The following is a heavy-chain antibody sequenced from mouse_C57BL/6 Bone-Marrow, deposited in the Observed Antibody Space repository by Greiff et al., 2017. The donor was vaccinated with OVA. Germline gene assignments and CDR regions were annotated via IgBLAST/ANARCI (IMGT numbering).Heavy chain of an antibody. CDR1: GFNIKDDY. CDR2: IDPENGDT. D-gene: IGHD1-1*01. CDR3: TTSGSSAHWYFDV. J-gene: IGHJ1*03. Sequence: EVQLVESGAELVRPGASVKLSCTASGFNIKDDYMHWVKQRPEQGLEWIGWIDPENGDTEYASKFQGKATITADTSSNTAYLQLSSLTSEDTAVYYCTTSGSSAHWYFDVWGTGTTVTVSS. V-gene: IGHV14-4*01.